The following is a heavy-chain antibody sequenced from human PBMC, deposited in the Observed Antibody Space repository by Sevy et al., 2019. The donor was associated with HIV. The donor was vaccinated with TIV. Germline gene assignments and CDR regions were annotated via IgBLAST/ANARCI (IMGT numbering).Heavy chain of an antibody. V-gene: IGHV5-51*01. CDR2: IYPGNSDT. Sequence: ASVKVSCQGSGYRFSNNWVAWVRQRPGKGLEWMGMIYPGNSDTRYSPSFQGQVIISADKSISTAYVQWRSLKASDTAIYYCASGAHLPLDGFDFWGQGTGVTVSS. CDR3: ASGAHLPLDGFDF. CDR1: GYRFSNNW. D-gene: IGHD1-26*01. J-gene: IGHJ3*01.